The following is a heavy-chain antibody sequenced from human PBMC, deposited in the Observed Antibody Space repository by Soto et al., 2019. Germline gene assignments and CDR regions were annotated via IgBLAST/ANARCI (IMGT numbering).Heavy chain of an antibody. D-gene: IGHD2-21*01. J-gene: IGHJ4*02. Sequence: GGSLRLSCAASGFTFSSYGMHWVRQAPGKGLEWVAVISYDGSNKYYADSVKGRFTISRDNSKNTLYLQMNSLRAEDTAVYYCAKDIHGGDTDYWGQGTLVTVSS. CDR2: ISYDGSNK. CDR1: GFTFSSYG. V-gene: IGHV3-30*18. CDR3: AKDIHGGDTDY.